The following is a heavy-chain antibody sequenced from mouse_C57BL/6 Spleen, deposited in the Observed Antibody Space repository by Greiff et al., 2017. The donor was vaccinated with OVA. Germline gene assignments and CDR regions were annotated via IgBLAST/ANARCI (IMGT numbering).Heavy chain of an antibody. CDR1: GFTFSSYA. V-gene: IGHV5-9-1*02. Sequence: EVQGVESGEGLVKPGGSLKLSCAASGFTFSSYAMSWVRQTPEKRLEWVAYISSGGDYIYYADTVKGRFTISRDNARNTLYLQMSSLKSEDTAMYYCTRDLSLGAMDYWGQGTSVTVSS. CDR3: TRDLSLGAMDY. CDR2: ISSGGDYI. J-gene: IGHJ4*01.